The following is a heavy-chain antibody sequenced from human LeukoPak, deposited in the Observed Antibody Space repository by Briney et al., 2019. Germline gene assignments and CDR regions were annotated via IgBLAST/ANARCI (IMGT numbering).Heavy chain of an antibody. J-gene: IGHJ4*02. Sequence: SETLSLTCAVYGGSFSGYYWSWIRQPPGKGLEWIGEINHSGSTNYNPSLKSRVTISVDTSKNQFSLKLSSVTAADTAVYYCARVGSGWYTDYWGQGTPVTVPS. D-gene: IGHD6-19*01. CDR3: ARVGSGWYTDY. V-gene: IGHV4-34*01. CDR1: GGSFSGYY. CDR2: INHSGST.